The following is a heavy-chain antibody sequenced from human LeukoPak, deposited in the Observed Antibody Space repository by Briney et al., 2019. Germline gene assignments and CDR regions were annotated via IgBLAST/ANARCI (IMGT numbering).Heavy chain of an antibody. D-gene: IGHD3-10*01. J-gene: IGHJ4*02. Sequence: GGSLRLSCAASGFTFSSYGMHWVRQAPGKGLEWVAVISYDGSNKYYADSVKGRFTISRDNSKNTLYLQMNSLRAEDTAVYYCAKDHYGSRSYYNSLDYWGQGTLVTVSS. CDR3: AKDHYGSRSYYNSLDY. CDR2: ISYDGSNK. CDR1: GFTFSSYG. V-gene: IGHV3-30*18.